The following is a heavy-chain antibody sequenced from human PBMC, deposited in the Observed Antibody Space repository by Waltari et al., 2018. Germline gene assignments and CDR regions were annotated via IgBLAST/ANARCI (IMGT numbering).Heavy chain of an antibody. CDR3: ARGGGYYPRFDY. Sequence: QVQLQQWGAGLLKPSETLSLTCAVYGGSFSGYYWSWIRQPPGKGLEWIGEINHSGSTNYNPSLKSRVTISVDTSKNQFSLKLSSVTAADTAVYYCARGGGYYPRFDYWGQETLVTVSS. V-gene: IGHV4-34*01. D-gene: IGHD3-22*01. CDR2: INHSGST. CDR1: GGSFSGYY. J-gene: IGHJ4*02.